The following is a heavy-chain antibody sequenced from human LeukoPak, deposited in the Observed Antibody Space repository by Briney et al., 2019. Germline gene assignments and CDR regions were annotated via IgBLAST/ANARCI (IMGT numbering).Heavy chain of an antibody. CDR1: GFTFSSYS. CDR2: ISTRSSTI. D-gene: IGHD2-2*01. J-gene: IGHJ4*02. CDR3: ARDFQLPAAPY. V-gene: IGHV3-48*02. Sequence: GGSLRLSCAASGFTFSSYSMNWVRQAPGKGLEWVSYISTRSSTIYYADSVKGRFTISRDNAKNSLYLQMNSLGDEDTAVYYCARDFQLPAAPYWGQGTLVTVSS.